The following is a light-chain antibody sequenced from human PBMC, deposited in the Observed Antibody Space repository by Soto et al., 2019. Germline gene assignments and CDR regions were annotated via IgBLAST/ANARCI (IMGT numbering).Light chain of an antibody. Sequence: DIQMTQSPSSLSASVGDRVTITCQASQDISNYLNWYQQKPGKAPKLLIYDASNLETGVPATFSGSGSGTDFTFTTTSLQPEDIATYYCQQYDNLPYTFGGGTKVEIK. J-gene: IGKJ4*02. CDR2: DAS. CDR3: QQYDNLPYT. CDR1: QDISNY. V-gene: IGKV1-33*01.